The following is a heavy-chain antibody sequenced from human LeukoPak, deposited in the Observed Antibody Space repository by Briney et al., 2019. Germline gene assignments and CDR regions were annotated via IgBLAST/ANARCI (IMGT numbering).Heavy chain of an antibody. J-gene: IGHJ6*02. D-gene: IGHD4-23*01. Sequence: PGGSLRLSCAASGFTFSSYWMHWVRQAPGKGLVWVSRINSDGSGTSYADSVKGRFTISRDNAKNTLYLQMNSLRAEDTAVYYCANYGGNSSYYYYYGMDVWGQGATVTVSS. CDR2: INSDGSGT. CDR1: GFTFSSYW. V-gene: IGHV3-74*01. CDR3: ANYGGNSSYYYYYGMDV.